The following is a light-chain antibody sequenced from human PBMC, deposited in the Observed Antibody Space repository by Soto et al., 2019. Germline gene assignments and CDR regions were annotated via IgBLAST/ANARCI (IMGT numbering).Light chain of an antibody. CDR1: QSVSSN. J-gene: IGKJ1*01. V-gene: IGKV3-20*01. Sequence: EIVMPQSPATLSVSPGESAPLSCRASQSVSSNLAWYQQKPGQAPRLLIYGASSRATGIPDRFSGSGSGTDFTLTISRLEPEDFAVYYCQQYGSSRTFGQGTKVDI. CDR3: QQYGSSRT. CDR2: GAS.